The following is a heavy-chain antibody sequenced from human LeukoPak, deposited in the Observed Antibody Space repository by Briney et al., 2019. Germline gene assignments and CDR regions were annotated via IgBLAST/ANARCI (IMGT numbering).Heavy chain of an antibody. CDR1: GFTFSSYA. CDR2: ISGSGGST. Sequence: GGSLRLSCAASGFTFSSYAMSWVRQAPGKGLEWVSAISGSGGSTYYADSVKGRFTISRDNAKNSLYLQMNSLRAEDTAVYYCARDSNRQRYSSGWGNWFDPWGQGTLVTVSS. V-gene: IGHV3-23*01. J-gene: IGHJ5*02. D-gene: IGHD6-19*01. CDR3: ARDSNRQRYSSGWGNWFDP.